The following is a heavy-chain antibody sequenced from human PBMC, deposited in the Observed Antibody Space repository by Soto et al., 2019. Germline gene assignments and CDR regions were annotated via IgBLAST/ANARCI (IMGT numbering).Heavy chain of an antibody. CDR3: ARGSWHNGMDV. J-gene: IGHJ6*02. V-gene: IGHV1-18*01. CDR2: ISADNGNT. D-gene: IGHD6-13*01. Sequence: APVQVPGKAXTYNCTRYGISWVRQAPGRGLEWMGWISADNGNTNYAQKLQGRVTMTTDTSTSTAYMELRSLRSDDTAVYDCARGSWHNGMDVWGQGTTVTVSS. CDR1: TYNCTRYG.